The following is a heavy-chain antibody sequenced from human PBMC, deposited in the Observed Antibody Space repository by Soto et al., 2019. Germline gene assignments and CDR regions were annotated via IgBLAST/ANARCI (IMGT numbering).Heavy chain of an antibody. D-gene: IGHD1-26*01. CDR2: ISGYNGDT. V-gene: IGHV1-18*01. CDR1: GYTFTRYG. J-gene: IGHJ6*02. Sequence: QGQLVQSGPEVKKPGASVKVSCKASGYTFTRYGISWVRQAPGQGLEWMGWISGYNGDTNYAQKVQGRVTMTIDTAXRTAYMELRSLTSDDTAIYYCAKNGLLPYYYYGMDVWGQGTTVTVSS. CDR3: AKNGLLPYYYYGMDV.